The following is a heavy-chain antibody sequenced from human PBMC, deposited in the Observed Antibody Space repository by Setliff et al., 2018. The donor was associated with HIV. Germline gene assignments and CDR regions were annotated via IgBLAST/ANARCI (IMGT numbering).Heavy chain of an antibody. CDR2: MYYSGST. V-gene: IGHV4-39*01. Sequence: SETLSLTCTVSGGSINISSYYWGWIRQPPGKGLEWIGSMYYSGSTYQNLFLKRRVTISVDMSKNQFSLKVSSVTAADTAVYYCARHSITLVVGVPERDDAFDIWGQGTMVTVSS. CDR1: GGSINISSYY. CDR3: ARHSITLVVGVPERDDAFDI. J-gene: IGHJ3*02. D-gene: IGHD3-22*01.